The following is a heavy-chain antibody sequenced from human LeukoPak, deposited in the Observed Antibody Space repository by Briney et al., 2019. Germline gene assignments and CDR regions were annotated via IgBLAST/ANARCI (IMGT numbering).Heavy chain of an antibody. Sequence: PSETLSLTCAVYGGSFSGYYWGWIRQPPGKGLEWIGEINHSGSTNYNPSLKSRVTITVDTSKNQFSLKLSSVTAADTAVYYCARGNYYYYGMDVWGQGTTVTVSS. CDR1: GGSFSGYY. V-gene: IGHV4-34*01. CDR3: ARGNYYYYGMDV. J-gene: IGHJ6*02. CDR2: INHSGST.